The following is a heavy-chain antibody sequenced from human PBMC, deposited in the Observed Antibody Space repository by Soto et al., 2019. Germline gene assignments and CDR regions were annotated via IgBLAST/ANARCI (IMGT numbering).Heavy chain of an antibody. CDR2: IYGNGAGI. V-gene: IGHV3-23*01. CDR3: AKEMNSRWFPLDS. CDR1: GFSFTNYA. Sequence: EVQLLEAGGGLAQPGGSLRLSCAGSGFSFTNYAMMWVRQAPGKGLESVSGIYGNGAGISYADSVKGRFTISTDTSTNTLYLQMNSLRDEDTAVYYCAKEMNSRWFPLDSWGQGTLVTVSS. D-gene: IGHD3-10*01. J-gene: IGHJ4*02.